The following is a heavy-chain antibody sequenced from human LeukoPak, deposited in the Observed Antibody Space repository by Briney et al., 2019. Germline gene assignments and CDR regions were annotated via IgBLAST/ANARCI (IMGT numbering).Heavy chain of an antibody. V-gene: IGHV4-34*01. CDR1: GEPFSGYY. CDR2: INHSGST. D-gene: IGHD4-17*01. CDR3: ARDDYGDYEAFDI. Sequence: SETLSLTCAVYGEPFSGYYWSWIRQPPGKGLEWIGEINHSGSTNYNPSLKSRVTISVDTSKNQFSLKLSSVTAADTAVYYCARDDYGDYEAFDIWGQGTMVTVSS. J-gene: IGHJ3*02.